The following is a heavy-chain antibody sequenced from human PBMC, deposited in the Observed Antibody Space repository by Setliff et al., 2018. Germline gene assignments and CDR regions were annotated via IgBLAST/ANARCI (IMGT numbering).Heavy chain of an antibody. CDR2: ISAYNGST. V-gene: IGHV1-18*01. D-gene: IGHD3-22*01. J-gene: IGHJ6*02. CDR1: GYTFTSYG. CDR3: ARVGVYYYDSSGYHRSPYYYYYGMDV. Sequence: ASVKVSCKASGYTFTSYGISWVRQAPGQGLEWMGWISAYNGSTNYAQKLQGRVTMTTDTSTSTAYMELRSLRSDDTAVYYCARVGVYYYDSSGYHRSPYYYYYGMDVWGQGITVTVS.